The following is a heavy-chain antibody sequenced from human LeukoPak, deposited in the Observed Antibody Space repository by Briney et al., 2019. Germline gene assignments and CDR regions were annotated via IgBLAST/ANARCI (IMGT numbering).Heavy chain of an antibody. CDR1: GDSLYSKSAG. CDR3: ARDGIVVVPAAIIYYYYGMDV. CDR2: TYYRSKGYN. D-gene: IGHD2-2*02. V-gene: IGHV6-1*01. J-gene: IGHJ6*02. Sequence: SQTLSLTCAISGDSLYSKSAGWNWLRQSPSKGLKRLGRTYYRSKGYNDYAESVKSRININPDTSKNQFPLQLNSVTPEDTAVYYCARDGIVVVPAAIIYYYYGMDVWGQGTTVTVSS.